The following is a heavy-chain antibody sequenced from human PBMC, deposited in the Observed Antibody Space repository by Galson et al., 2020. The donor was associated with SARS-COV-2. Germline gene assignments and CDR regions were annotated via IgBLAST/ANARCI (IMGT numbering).Heavy chain of an antibody. D-gene: IGHD3-10*01. V-gene: IGHV1-18*01. Sequence: SVHVSCKASVYTFSSYCISWVRQAPGQGRDGVGWISPYNGDTYYPQRLQGRVTMTTDTDTSTAYMDLRRPGADDTAVYYCARDFWYYASGSKHWGQGTLVTVSS. J-gene: IGHJ4*02. CDR2: ISPYNGDT. CDR3: ARDFWYYASGSKH. CDR1: VYTFSSYC.